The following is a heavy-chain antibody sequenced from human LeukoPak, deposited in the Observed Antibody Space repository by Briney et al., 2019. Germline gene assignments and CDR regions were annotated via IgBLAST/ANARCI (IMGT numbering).Heavy chain of an antibody. Sequence: SETLSLTCSVSGGSVSSGTHYWSWIRQPPGKGPEWIGYIYYTGSTNYNPSLTSRLTISLDTSRNQFSLKLSSVTAADTAVYYCARWGMSYYDGNGYKMGSYYYYYLDVWGKGSSVTVSS. CDR1: GGSVSSGTHY. CDR3: ARWGMSYYDGNGYKMGSYYYYYLDV. D-gene: IGHD3-22*01. CDR2: IYYTGST. J-gene: IGHJ6*03. V-gene: IGHV4-61*01.